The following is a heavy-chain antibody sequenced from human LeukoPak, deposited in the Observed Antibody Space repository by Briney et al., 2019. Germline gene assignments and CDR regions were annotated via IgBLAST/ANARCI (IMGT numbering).Heavy chain of an antibody. J-gene: IGHJ4*02. D-gene: IGHD2-21*02. Sequence: PGGSLRLSCAASGFTFSSYEMNWVRQAPGKGLEWVSYISSSGSTIYYADSVKGRFTISRDNAKNTLYLQMNSLRAEDTAVYYCARGSKVVLTALFDSWGQGTLVTVSS. V-gene: IGHV3-48*03. CDR1: GFTFSSYE. CDR3: ARGSKVVLTALFDS. CDR2: ISSSGSTI.